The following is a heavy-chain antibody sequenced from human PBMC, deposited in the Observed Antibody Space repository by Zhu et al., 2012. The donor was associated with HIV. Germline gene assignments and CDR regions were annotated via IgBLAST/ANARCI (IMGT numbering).Heavy chain of an antibody. CDR1: GGTISSSSYF. D-gene: IGHD6-19*01. CDR3: AKTRTSGWYSYAFHV. CDR2: IYYGGST. Sequence: QVQLQESGPGLVKPSETLSLTCTVSGGTISSSSYFWAWIRQTPGKGLEWIGSIYYGGSTHCNPSLKSRLSISVDTSKNQFSLKLSSVTAADTALYHCAKTRTSGWYSYAFHVWGQGTSGHRSLQ. V-gene: IGHV4-39*01. J-gene: IGHJ3*01.